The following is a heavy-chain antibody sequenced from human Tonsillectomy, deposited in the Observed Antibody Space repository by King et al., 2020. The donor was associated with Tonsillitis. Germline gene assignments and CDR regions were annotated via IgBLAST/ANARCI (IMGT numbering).Heavy chain of an antibody. CDR3: SRGHGPGDGSGSYDAFNI. J-gene: IGHJ3*02. D-gene: IGHD3-10*01. CDR2: IRSKGYGGTR. V-gene: IGHV3-49*04. Sequence: EVQLVESGGGLVQPGRSLRLSCTASGFTFGDYAMNWVRQAPGKGLEWVGFIRSKGYGGTREYAASVKGRFTISRDDSKSIAYMQMNSLKTEDTAVYYCSRGHGPGDGSGSYDAFNIWGQGTMVTVSS. CDR1: GFTFGDYA.